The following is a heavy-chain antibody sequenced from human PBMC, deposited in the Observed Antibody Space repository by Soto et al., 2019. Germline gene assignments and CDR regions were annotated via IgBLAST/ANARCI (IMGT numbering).Heavy chain of an antibody. CDR3: ARSSSDCTNGVCYTIWFDP. Sequence: SETLSLTCIVSGGSISSYYWSWIRQPPGKGLEWIGYIYYSGSTYYNPSLKSRVTISVDRSKNQFSLKLSSVTAADTAVYYCARSSSDCTNGVCYTIWFDPWGQGTLVTVS. J-gene: IGHJ5*02. V-gene: IGHV4-59*12. D-gene: IGHD2-8*01. CDR1: GGSISSYY. CDR2: IYYSGST.